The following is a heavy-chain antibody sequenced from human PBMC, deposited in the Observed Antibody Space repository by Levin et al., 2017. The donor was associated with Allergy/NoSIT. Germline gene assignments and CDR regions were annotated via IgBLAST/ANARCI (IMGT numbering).Heavy chain of an antibody. V-gene: IGHV5-51*01. Sequence: RGESLKISCKGSGYTFTSHWIGWVRQMPGKGLEWMGIIYPSDSDTRYSPSFQGQVTISADKSISTAYLQWSSLTASDTAIYYCARHGKTSLRFDAFDIWGQGTMVTVSS. J-gene: IGHJ3*02. CDR2: IYPSDSDT. CDR3: ARHGKTSLRFDAFDI. CDR1: GYTFTSHW.